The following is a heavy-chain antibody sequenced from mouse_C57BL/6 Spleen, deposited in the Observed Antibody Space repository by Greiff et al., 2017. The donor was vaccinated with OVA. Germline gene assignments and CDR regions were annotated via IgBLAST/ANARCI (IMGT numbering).Heavy chain of an antibody. V-gene: IGHV1-64*01. CDR3: GLIYYDYDGLAY. D-gene: IGHD2-4*01. J-gene: IGHJ3*01. CDR1: GYTFTSYW. CDR2: IHPNSGST. Sequence: QVQLQQPGAELVKPGASVKLSCKASGYTFTSYWMHWVKQRPGQGLEWIGMIHPNSGSTNYNEKFKSKATLTVDKSYSTAYMQLSSLTSEDSAVYYWGLIYYDYDGLAYWGQGTLVTVAA.